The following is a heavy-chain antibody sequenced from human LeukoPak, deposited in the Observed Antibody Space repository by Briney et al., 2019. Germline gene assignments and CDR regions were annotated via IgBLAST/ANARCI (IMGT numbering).Heavy chain of an antibody. D-gene: IGHD2-15*01. Sequence: RSGGSLRLSCAASGFTFSTSNMNWVRQAPGKGLEWVSYISSGGTTIYYADSVKGRFTISRDNAKNSLYLQMNSLIDEDTAVYYCARVRCSAGTSSYFDYWGQGTLVTVSS. CDR1: GFTFSTSN. CDR3: ARVRCSAGTSSYFDY. CDR2: ISSGGTTI. V-gene: IGHV3-48*02. J-gene: IGHJ4*02.